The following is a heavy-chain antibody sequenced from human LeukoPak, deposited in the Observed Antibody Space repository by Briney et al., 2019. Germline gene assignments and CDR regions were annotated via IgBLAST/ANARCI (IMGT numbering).Heavy chain of an antibody. J-gene: IGHJ4*02. CDR2: IKSDGSST. Sequence: GESLRLSCAASGFTFSAYWMHWVRQAPGKGLVWVSRIKSDGSSTSYADSVKGRFTISRDNAKNTLYLQMNSLRAEDSAVYYCASFSYASSWSPHWGQGTLVTVSS. V-gene: IGHV3-74*01. CDR3: ASFSYASSWSPH. D-gene: IGHD6-13*01. CDR1: GFTFSAYW.